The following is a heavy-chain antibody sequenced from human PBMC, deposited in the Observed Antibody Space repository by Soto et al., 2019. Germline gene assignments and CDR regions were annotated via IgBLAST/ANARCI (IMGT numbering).Heavy chain of an antibody. J-gene: IGHJ4*02. CDR2: ISDRGGST. Sequence: GSLRLSCAASGFTFSNYAVSWVRQSPGRGLEWVASISDRGGSTKYADSVNGRFTISRDNSRNTLFLQMLTPRAEDTAVYYCARLPYSYVSLYFFDFWGQGTLVPVS. V-gene: IGHV3-23*01. D-gene: IGHD5-18*01. CDR1: GFTFSNYA. CDR3: ARLPYSYVSLYFFDF.